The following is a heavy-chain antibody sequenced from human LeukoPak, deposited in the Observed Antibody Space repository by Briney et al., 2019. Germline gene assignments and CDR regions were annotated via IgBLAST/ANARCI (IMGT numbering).Heavy chain of an antibody. J-gene: IGHJ2*01. CDR3: ARLRDWHFDL. Sequence: SETLCLTCAVYGGSFSGYYWSWIRQPPGKGLEWIGEINHSGSTNYNPSLKGRVTISVDTSKNQFSLKLSSVTAADTAVYYCARLRDWHFDLWGRGTLVTVSS. V-gene: IGHV4-34*01. CDR2: INHSGST. CDR1: GGSFSGYY.